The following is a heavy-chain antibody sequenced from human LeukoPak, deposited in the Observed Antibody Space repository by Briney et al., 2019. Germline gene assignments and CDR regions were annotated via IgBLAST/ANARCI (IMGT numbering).Heavy chain of an antibody. CDR1: GFTFTNYW. CDR2: IDTDGTTT. Sequence: AGGSLRLSCAASGFTFTNYWMHWVRQAPGKGLMWVSRIDTDGTTTDYADSVKGRFTISRDNAKSALYLQMNSLRAEDTAVYYCARAHDNEDSSGYSHDYWGQGTQVTVSS. J-gene: IGHJ4*02. V-gene: IGHV3-74*01. CDR3: ARAHDNEDSSGYSHDY. D-gene: IGHD3-22*01.